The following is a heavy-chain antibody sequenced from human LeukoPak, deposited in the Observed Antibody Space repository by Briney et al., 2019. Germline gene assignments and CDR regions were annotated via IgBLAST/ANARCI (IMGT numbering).Heavy chain of an antibody. Sequence: GGSLRLSCAASGFTFSSYAMSWVRQAPGKGLEWVSAISGSGGSTYYADSVKGRFTISRDNSKNTLYLQMSSLRAEDTAVYYCAKAPEYYDFWSGYWYYFDYWGQGTLVTVSS. CDR3: AKAPEYYDFWSGYWYYFDY. D-gene: IGHD3-3*01. V-gene: IGHV3-23*01. CDR1: GFTFSSYA. CDR2: ISGSGGST. J-gene: IGHJ4*02.